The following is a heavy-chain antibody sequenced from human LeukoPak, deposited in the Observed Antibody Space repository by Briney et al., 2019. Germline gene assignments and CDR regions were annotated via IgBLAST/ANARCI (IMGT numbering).Heavy chain of an antibody. CDR1: GYTFTSYG. CDR2: ISAYNGNT. J-gene: IGHJ6*03. CDR3: ARDRRGDSSGYYYAHYMDV. Sequence: ASVTVSCKASGYTFTSYGISWVRQAPGQGLEWMGWISAYNGNTNYAQKLQGRVTMTTDTSTSTAYMELRSLRSDDTAVYYCARDRRGDSSGYYYAHYMDVWGKGTTVTVSS. D-gene: IGHD3-22*01. V-gene: IGHV1-18*01.